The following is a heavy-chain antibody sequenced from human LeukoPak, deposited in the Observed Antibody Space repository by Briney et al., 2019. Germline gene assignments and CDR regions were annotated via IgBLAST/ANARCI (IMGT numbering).Heavy chain of an antibody. Sequence: GGSLRLSCAASGFTFSSYDMSWVRQAPGKGLEWVSHFSGSGCNTYYADSVKGRFTISRDNSKNTLYLQMNSLRAEDTAVYYCAKYERATSDAFDVWGHGTMVAVSS. CDR1: GFTFSSYD. D-gene: IGHD2-2*01. CDR3: AKYERATSDAFDV. J-gene: IGHJ3*01. CDR2: FSGSGCNT. V-gene: IGHV3-23*01.